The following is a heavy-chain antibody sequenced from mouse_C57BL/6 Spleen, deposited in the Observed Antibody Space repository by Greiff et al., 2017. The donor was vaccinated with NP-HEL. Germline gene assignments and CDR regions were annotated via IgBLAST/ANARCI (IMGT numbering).Heavy chain of an antibody. CDR2: IFPGSGST. V-gene: IGHV1-75*01. Sequence: QVQLQQSGPELVKPGASVKISCKASGYTFTDYYINWVKQRPGQGLEWIGWIFPGSGSTYYNEKFNGKATLTVDKSSITAYMLLSSLTSEDSAVYFCARYYYGSRYWYFDVWGTGTTVTVSS. CDR3: ARYYYGSRYWYFDV. J-gene: IGHJ1*03. D-gene: IGHD1-1*01. CDR1: GYTFTDYY.